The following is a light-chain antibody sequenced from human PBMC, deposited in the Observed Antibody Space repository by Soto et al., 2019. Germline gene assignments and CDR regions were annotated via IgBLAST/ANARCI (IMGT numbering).Light chain of an antibody. CDR2: GNS. V-gene: IGLV1-40*01. CDR3: QSYDSSLSGGV. Sequence: QSVLTQPPSVSGAPGQRVTISCTGSSSNIGTGHNIHWYQQVPGTAPKLLIYGNSNRPSGVPDRFSGSKSGTSASLAITGLQAEDEADYYCQSYDSSLSGGVFGTGTKVTVL. J-gene: IGLJ1*01. CDR1: SSNIGTGHN.